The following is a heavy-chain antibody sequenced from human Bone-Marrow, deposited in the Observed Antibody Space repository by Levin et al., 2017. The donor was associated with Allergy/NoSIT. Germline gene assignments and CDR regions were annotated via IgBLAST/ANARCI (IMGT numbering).Heavy chain of an antibody. J-gene: IGHJ4*02. D-gene: IGHD2-15*01. V-gene: IGHV3-48*03. CDR3: ARALVAAVSDF. CDR2: ISGSGSLI. CDR1: GFSFRSHE. Sequence: PGGSLRLSCAASGFSFRSHEMNWIRQAPGKALEWVSFISGSGSLIYYADSVKGRFTISRDNAKNSLHLQMHSLRDDDTAVYYCARALVAAVSDFWGQGTLVTVSS.